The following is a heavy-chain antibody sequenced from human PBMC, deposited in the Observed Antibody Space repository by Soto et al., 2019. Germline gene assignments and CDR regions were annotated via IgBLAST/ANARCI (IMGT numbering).Heavy chain of an antibody. CDR2: IIPILGIA. CDR1: GGTFSSYT. J-gene: IGHJ4*02. V-gene: IGHV1-69*02. D-gene: IGHD3-9*01. CDR3: ARHFDWLIDY. Sequence: GPSVKVSCKASGGTFSSYTIRWLRQAPGQGLEWMGRIIPILGIANYAQKFQGRVTITADKSTSTAYMELSSLRSEDTAVYYCARHFDWLIDYWGQGTLVTVSS.